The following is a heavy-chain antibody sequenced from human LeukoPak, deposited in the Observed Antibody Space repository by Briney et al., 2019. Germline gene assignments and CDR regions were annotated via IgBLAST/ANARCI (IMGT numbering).Heavy chain of an antibody. Sequence: SETLSLTCTVSGGSISSYYWSWIRQPPGKGLEWIGYIYYSGSTNYNPSLKSRVTISVDTSKNQFSLKPSSVTAADTAVYYCAREATIVGATIIWGQGTLVTVSS. CDR3: AREATIVGATII. CDR1: GGSISSYY. D-gene: IGHD1-26*01. CDR2: IYYSGST. J-gene: IGHJ4*02. V-gene: IGHV4-59*12.